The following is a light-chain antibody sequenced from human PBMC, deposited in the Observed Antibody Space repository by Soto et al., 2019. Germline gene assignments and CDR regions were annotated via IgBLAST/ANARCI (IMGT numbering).Light chain of an antibody. Sequence: QSALTQPASGSRSPGQSITISCTGTSSDVGGYNYVSWYQQHPGKAPKLMIYEVSNRPSGVSNRFSGSKSGNTASLTISGLQAEDEADYYCSSYTSSSIDYVFGTGTKLTVL. CDR3: SSYTSSSIDYV. V-gene: IGLV2-14*01. CDR2: EVS. CDR1: SSDVGGYNY. J-gene: IGLJ1*01.